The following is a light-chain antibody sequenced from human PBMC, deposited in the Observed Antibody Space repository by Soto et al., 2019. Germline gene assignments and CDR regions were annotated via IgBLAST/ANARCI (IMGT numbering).Light chain of an antibody. CDR3: SSYTSSSVYV. CDR1: ISDVGGYNY. V-gene: IGLV2-14*01. CDR2: EVS. Sequence: QSALTQPASVSGSPGQSITISCTGTISDVGGYNYVSWYQQHPGKAPKLMIYEVSNRPSGVSNRFSGSKSGNTASLTISGLQAEDEADYYCSSYTSSSVYVFGTGTKVTVL. J-gene: IGLJ1*01.